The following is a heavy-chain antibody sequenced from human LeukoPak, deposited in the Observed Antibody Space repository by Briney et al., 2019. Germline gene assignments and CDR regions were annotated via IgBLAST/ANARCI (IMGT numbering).Heavy chain of an antibody. CDR1: GFTFSSYS. CDR2: ISSSSSYI. CDR3: ARGSQSGSPWVHYYYGMDV. J-gene: IGHJ6*02. V-gene: IGHV3-21*01. D-gene: IGHD3-10*01. Sequence: GGSLRLSCAASGFTFSSYSMNWVRQAPGKGLEWVSSISSSSSYIYYADSVKGRFTISRDNAKNSLYLQMNSLRAEDTAVYYCARGSQSGSPWVHYYYGMDVWGQGTTVTVSS.